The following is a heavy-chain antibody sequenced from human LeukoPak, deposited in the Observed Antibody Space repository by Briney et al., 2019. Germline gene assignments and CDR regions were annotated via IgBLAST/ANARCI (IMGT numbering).Heavy chain of an antibody. D-gene: IGHD3-3*01. CDR3: ASSRVLRFLEWAAPYVDY. CDR1: GGTFSSYA. J-gene: IGHJ4*02. CDR2: IIPIFGTA. Sequence: GASVTVSCKASGGTFSSYAISWVRQPPGQGLEWIGGIIPIFGTANYAQKFQGRVTITTDESTSTAYMEVSSLRSEDTAVYYCASSRVLRFLEWAAPYVDYWGQGTLVTVSS. V-gene: IGHV1-69*05.